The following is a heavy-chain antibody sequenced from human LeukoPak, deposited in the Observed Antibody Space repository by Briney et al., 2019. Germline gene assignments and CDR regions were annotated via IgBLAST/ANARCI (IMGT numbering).Heavy chain of an antibody. D-gene: IGHD1-26*01. V-gene: IGHV3-72*01. CDR2: IRNKANSYAT. CDR1: GFIFSDHY. J-gene: IGHJ3*01. CDR3: ARYSGSYLRGLAD. Sequence: GGSLRLSCAVSGFIFSDHYMDWVRQAPGKGLEWVGRIRNKANSYATEYAASVKGRFTISRDDSKNSLYLQMNSLKTEDTAMYYCARYSGSYLRGLADWGQGTMVTVSP.